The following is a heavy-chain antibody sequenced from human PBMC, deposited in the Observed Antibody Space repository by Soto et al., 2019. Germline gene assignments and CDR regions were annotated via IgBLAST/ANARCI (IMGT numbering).Heavy chain of an antibody. CDR1: GFTFSSYS. Sequence: RLSCAASGFTFSSYSMNWVRQAPGKGLEWVSSISSSSSYIYYADSVKGRFTISRDNAKNSLYLQMNSLRAEDTAVYYCARGHVVAATRNYYYYGMDVWGQGTTVTVSS. V-gene: IGHV3-21*01. CDR2: ISSSSSYI. D-gene: IGHD2-15*01. J-gene: IGHJ6*02. CDR3: ARGHVVAATRNYYYYGMDV.